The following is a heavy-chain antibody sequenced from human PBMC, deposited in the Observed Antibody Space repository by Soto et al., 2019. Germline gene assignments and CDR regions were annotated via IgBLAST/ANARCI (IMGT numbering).Heavy chain of an antibody. CDR2: IIPIIGII. CDR3: AGAPDGHYNASHAYSYP. J-gene: IGHJ5*02. V-gene: IGHV1-69*02. CDR1: GGTFSTYT. Sequence: QVQLVQSGAEVKKPGSSVKVSCKASGGTFSTYTITWVRQAPGQGLEWMGRIIPIIGIINYAQKFQGRVTITADKSTRTAHLEVTRRRSDDPAVYYCAGAPDGHYNASHAYSYPWGQGALVTVSS. D-gene: IGHD3-22*01.